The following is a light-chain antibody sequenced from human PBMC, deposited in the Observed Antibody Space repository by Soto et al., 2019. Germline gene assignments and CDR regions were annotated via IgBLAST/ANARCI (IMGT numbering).Light chain of an antibody. Sequence: QSVLTQPPSVSGAPGQRVIISCTGNNSNIGGGYDVHWYQQLPGTAPKLLIYGNNNRPSGVPDRFSGSKSYASASLAITGLQSEDEADYYCHSYDSRLSGSVFGGGTKLTVL. V-gene: IGLV1-40*01. CDR3: HSYDSRLSGSV. CDR2: GNN. J-gene: IGLJ2*01. CDR1: NSNIGGGYD.